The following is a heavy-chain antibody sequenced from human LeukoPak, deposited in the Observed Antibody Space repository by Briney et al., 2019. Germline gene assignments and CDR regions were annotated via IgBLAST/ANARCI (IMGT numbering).Heavy chain of an antibody. CDR1: EFALSTYN. V-gene: IGHV3-48*02. CDR2: ISTGSSTT. D-gene: IGHD4-23*01. J-gene: IGHJ4*02. Sequence: PGGSLRLSCAASEFALSTYNMNWVRQAPGKGLEWVSYISTGSSTTYYVDSVKGRFTISRDNVENSLYLQMNSLRDEDTAVYYCARVAAGYSVNYFDYWGQGTLVTVSS. CDR3: ARVAAGYSVNYFDY.